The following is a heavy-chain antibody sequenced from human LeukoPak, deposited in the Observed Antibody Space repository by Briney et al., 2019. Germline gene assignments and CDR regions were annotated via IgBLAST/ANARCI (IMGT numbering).Heavy chain of an antibody. CDR1: GGSISSSSYY. V-gene: IGHV4-39*01. J-gene: IGHJ3*02. Sequence: PSEALSLTCTVSGGSISSSSYYWGWIRQPPGKGLEWIGSIYYSGSTYYNPSLKSRVTISVDTSKNQFSLKLSSVTAADTAVYYCARLPYGDYGGVAFDIWGQGTMVTVSS. CDR2: IYYSGST. D-gene: IGHD4-17*01. CDR3: ARLPYGDYGGVAFDI.